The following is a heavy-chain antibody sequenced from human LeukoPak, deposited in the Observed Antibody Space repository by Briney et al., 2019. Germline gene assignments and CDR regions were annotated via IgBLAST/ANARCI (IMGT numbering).Heavy chain of an antibody. Sequence: ASVKFYCQVYGFTFTGYYMHCVRQAPGQGREWIGWINPNSGGTKYAQQFQGWVTMTTDTAISTAYMEMSRLRSDDTAVYYCARHSSRLWFGEWVRGAFDIWGQGTMVTVSS. CDR1: GFTFTGYY. CDR3: ARHSSRLWFGEWVRGAFDI. CDR2: INPNSGGT. J-gene: IGHJ3*02. D-gene: IGHD3-10*01. V-gene: IGHV1-2*04.